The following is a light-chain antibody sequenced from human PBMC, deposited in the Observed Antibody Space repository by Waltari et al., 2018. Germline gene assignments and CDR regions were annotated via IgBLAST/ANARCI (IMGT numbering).Light chain of an antibody. CDR1: NREISAYKF. CDR2: NVN. Sequence: QSALTEPASASGSPGQSITISCPGMNREISAYKFASCYQPPPGKVPRVIIYNVNERPSRISSRFSGSKSGNTASLTISGLQPDDEADYYCGSYRGSNIYVFGTGTKVPVL. V-gene: IGLV2-14*03. CDR3: GSYRGSNIYV. J-gene: IGLJ1*01.